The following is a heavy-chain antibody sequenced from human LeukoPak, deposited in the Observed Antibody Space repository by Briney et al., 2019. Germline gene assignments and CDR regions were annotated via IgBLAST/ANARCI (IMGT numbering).Heavy chain of an antibody. Sequence: SVKVSCKASGGTFSSYAISWVRQAPGEGLEWMGGIIPIFGTANYAQKFQGRVTITADGSTSTAYMELRSLRSEDTAVYHCARGLHGDYGYFDYWGQGTLVTVSS. V-gene: IGHV1-69*13. CDR3: ARGLHGDYGYFDY. D-gene: IGHD4-17*01. CDR2: IIPIFGTA. CDR1: GGTFSSYA. J-gene: IGHJ4*02.